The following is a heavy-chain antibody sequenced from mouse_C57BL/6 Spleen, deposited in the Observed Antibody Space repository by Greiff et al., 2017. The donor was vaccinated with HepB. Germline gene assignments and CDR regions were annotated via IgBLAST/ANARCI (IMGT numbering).Heavy chain of an antibody. CDR2: IWSDGST. V-gene: IGHV2-6-1*01. J-gene: IGHJ1*03. CDR1: GFSLTSYG. Sequence: QVQLKESGPGLVAPSQSLSITCTVSGFSLTSYGVHWVRQPPGKGLEWLVVIWSDGSTTYSSALKSRLSISKDNSKSQVFLKMNSLQTDDTAMYYCARHGSNYEYFDVWGTGTTVTVSS. D-gene: IGHD2-5*01. CDR3: ARHGSNYEYFDV.